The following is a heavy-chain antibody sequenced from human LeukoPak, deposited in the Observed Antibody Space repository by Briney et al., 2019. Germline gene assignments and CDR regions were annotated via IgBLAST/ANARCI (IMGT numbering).Heavy chain of an antibody. J-gene: IGHJ3*02. CDR2: IRYDGSNK. V-gene: IGHV3-30*02. Sequence: PGGSLRLSCAASGFTFSSYGMHWVRQAPGKGLEWVAFIRYDGSNKYYADSAKGRFTISRDNSKNTLYLQMNSLRAEDTAVYYCAITQLAAASDAFDIWGQGTMVTVSS. D-gene: IGHD1-1*01. CDR1: GFTFSSYG. CDR3: AITQLAAASDAFDI.